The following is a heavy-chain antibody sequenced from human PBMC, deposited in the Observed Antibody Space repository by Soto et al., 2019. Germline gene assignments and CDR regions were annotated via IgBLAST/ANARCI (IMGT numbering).Heavy chain of an antibody. V-gene: IGHV1-69*13. J-gene: IGHJ5*02. CDR1: GGTLSSYA. D-gene: IGHD2-2*01. CDR3: ASGGGCSSTSCPNWFDP. Sequence: SVKVSCKASGGTLSSYAISWVRQAPGQGLEWMGGIIPIFGTANYAQKFQGRVTITADESTSTAYMELSSLRSEDTAVYYCASGGGCSSTSCPNWFDPWGQGTLVTVSS. CDR2: IIPIFGTA.